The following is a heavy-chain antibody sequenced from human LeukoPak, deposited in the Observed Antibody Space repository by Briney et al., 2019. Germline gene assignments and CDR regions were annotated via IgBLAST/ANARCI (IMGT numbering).Heavy chain of an antibody. CDR1: GGTFSSYA. J-gene: IGHJ2*01. CDR3: ARVYSSGWYRDYWYFDL. Sequence: SVKVSCKASGGTFSSYAISWVRQAPGQGLEWMGRIIPMLGIANYAQKFQGRVTITADTSTSTAYMELSSLRSEDTAVYYCARVYSSGWYRDYWYFDLWGRGTLVTVSS. CDR2: IIPMLGIA. D-gene: IGHD6-19*01. V-gene: IGHV1-69*04.